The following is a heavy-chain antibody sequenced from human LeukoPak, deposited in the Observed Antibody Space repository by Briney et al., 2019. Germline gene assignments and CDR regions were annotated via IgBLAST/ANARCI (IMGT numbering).Heavy chain of an antibody. J-gene: IGHJ6*03. D-gene: IGHD4-17*01. CDR3: ARAYGDYRYYYYYMDV. CDR2: INHSGST. V-gene: IGHV4-34*01. Sequence: SETLSLTCAVYGGSFSGYYWSWIRQPPGKGLEWIGEINHSGSTNYNPSLKSRVTISVDTSKNQFSLKLSPVTAADTAVYYCARAYGDYRYYYYYMDVWGKGTTVTVSS. CDR1: GGSFSGYY.